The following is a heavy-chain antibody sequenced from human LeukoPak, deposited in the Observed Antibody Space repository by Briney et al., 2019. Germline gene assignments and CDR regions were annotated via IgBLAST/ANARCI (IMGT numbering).Heavy chain of an antibody. CDR3: ARDGVEMATTPYYFDY. CDR1: GFTFSSYS. D-gene: IGHD5-24*01. V-gene: IGHV3-21*05. Sequence: TGGSLRLSCAASGFTFSSYSMNWVRQAPGKGLEWVSHITASGTAMFYADSVKGRFTISRDNARNSLYLQMNSLRAEDTAVYYCARDGVEMATTPYYFDYWGQGTLVTVSS. CDR2: ITASGTAM. J-gene: IGHJ4*02.